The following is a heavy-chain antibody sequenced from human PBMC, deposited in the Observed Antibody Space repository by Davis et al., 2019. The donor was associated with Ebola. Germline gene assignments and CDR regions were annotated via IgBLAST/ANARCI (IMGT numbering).Heavy chain of an antibody. CDR2: INYSGST. V-gene: IGHV4-59*01. CDR1: GGSISSYY. CDR3: ARGNWFDP. Sequence: SETLSLTCTVSGGSISSYYWSWIRQPPGKGLEWIGYINYSGSTNYNTSRKSRVTISVDTSKNQFSQKLSSVTAADTAGYYCARGNWFDPWGQGTLVTVSS. J-gene: IGHJ5*02.